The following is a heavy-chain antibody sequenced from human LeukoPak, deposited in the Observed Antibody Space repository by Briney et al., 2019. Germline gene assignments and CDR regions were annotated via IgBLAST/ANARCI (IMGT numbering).Heavy chain of an antibody. CDR3: ARDSLRYFDWLSERPTDYFDY. CDR1: GYTFTGYY. Sequence: ASVKVSCKASGYTFTGYYMHWVRQAPGQGLEWMGWINPNSGGTNYAQKFQGRVTMTRDTSISTAYMELSRLRSDDTAVYYCARDSLRYFDWLSERPTDYFDYWGQGTLVTVSS. CDR2: INPNSGGT. D-gene: IGHD3-9*01. J-gene: IGHJ4*02. V-gene: IGHV1-2*02.